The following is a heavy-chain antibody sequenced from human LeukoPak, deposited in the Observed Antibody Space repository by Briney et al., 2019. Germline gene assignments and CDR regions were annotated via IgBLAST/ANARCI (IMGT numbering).Heavy chain of an antibody. CDR2: IYYSGST. CDR3: ARGPYSYDSSGAFDI. J-gene: IGHJ3*02. CDR1: GDSISSSNCY. Sequence: SETLSLTCTVSGDSISSSNCYWGWIRQPPGKGLEWIGSIYYSGSTYYNPSLKSRVTISVDTSKNQFSLKLSSVTAADTAVYFCARGPYSYDSSGAFDIWGQGTMVTVSS. D-gene: IGHD3-22*01. V-gene: IGHV4-39*07.